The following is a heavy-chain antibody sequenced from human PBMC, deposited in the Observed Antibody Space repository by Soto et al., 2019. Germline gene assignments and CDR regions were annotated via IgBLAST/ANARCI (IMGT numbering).Heavy chain of an antibody. CDR3: AKFFVETGSNSGWPWSFHY. CDR2: ISGSGGTT. CDR1: GFTFSNYA. D-gene: IGHD6-25*01. J-gene: IGHJ4*02. Sequence: EVQLLESGGGLVQPGRSLRLSCAASGFTFSNYAMSWVRQAPGQGLDWVSAISGSGGTTYYADSVKGRFTISRDNSKTKLFLQMNSLRAEDAAVYYCAKFFVETGSNSGWPWSFHYGGQGTLVTVSS. V-gene: IGHV3-23*01.